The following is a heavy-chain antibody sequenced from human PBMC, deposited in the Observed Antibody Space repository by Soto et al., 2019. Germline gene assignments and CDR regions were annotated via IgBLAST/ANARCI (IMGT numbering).Heavy chain of an antibody. D-gene: IGHD1-26*01. V-gene: IGHV3-30-3*01. CDR1: GFTFSSYA. CDR3: ARDQGGSYYYYYGMDV. Sequence: PWGSLRLSCASSGFTFSSYAMHWVRQAPGKGLEWVAVISYDGSNKYYADSVKGRFTISRDNSKNTLYLQMNSLRAEDTAVYYCARDQGGSYYYYYGMDVWGQGTTVTGS. J-gene: IGHJ6*02. CDR2: ISYDGSNK.